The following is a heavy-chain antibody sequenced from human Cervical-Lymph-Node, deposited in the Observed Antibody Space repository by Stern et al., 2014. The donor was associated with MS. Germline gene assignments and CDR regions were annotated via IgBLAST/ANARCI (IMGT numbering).Heavy chain of an antibody. CDR1: GFTFSDYA. CDR3: ATDRLSNYDISTGYHTFYGMDV. CDR2: ISYNGAHQ. J-gene: IGHJ6*02. Sequence: VQLVESGGGVVQPGRSLRLSCAASGFTFSDYAIHWVRQAPGKGLEWVSVISYNGAHQYYADSVKGRLTISRDNSKNTLYLQINSLRAEDTAVYYCATDRLSNYDISTGYHTFYGMDVWGQGTTVTVSS. D-gene: IGHD3-9*01. V-gene: IGHV3-30-3*01.